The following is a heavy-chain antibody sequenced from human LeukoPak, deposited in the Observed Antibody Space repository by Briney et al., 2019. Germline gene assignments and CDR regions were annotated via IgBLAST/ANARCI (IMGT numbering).Heavy chain of an antibody. CDR1: GGTFSAFA. CDR2: IIPYVGTP. D-gene: IGHD3-22*01. V-gene: IGHV1-69*04. CDR3: AKGGHYDVDALDV. Sequence: SVTVSCTTSGGTFSAFAISWVRQAPGQGLEWMGRIIPYVGTPKYAQKLEGRVTITADKSTSTSYMELSSLTSDDTAVYYCAKGGHYDVDALDVWGQGTTVTVSS. J-gene: IGHJ6*02.